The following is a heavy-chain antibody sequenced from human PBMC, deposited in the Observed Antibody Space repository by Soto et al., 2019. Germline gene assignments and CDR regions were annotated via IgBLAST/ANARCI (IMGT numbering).Heavy chain of an antibody. D-gene: IGHD3-10*01. CDR3: PRERARVNFITFEP. J-gene: IGHJ5*02. CDR1: GYSVIRNRYY. V-gene: IGHV4-61*01. CDR2: IYYRGTT. Sequence: PAANLALTCAVSGYSVIRNRYYWSWIGQRPGQRLAWIGYIYYRGTTIYNPSLKSRVTISVDTSKNQSTLRLSSVRAADRGVYLCPRERARVNFITFEPWRQGSPV.